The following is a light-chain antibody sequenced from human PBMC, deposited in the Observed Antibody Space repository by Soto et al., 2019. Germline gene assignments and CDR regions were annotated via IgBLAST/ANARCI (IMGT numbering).Light chain of an antibody. Sequence: EIVLTQSPATLSLSPGERATLSFRASQSVSGYLAWYQQKPGQAPRLLIYAASRRATGIPDRFSGSGSGTDFTLTISRLEPEDFAVYYCQQYGSSPWTFGQGTKVDIK. V-gene: IGKV3-20*01. CDR1: QSVSGY. CDR3: QQYGSSPWT. CDR2: AAS. J-gene: IGKJ1*01.